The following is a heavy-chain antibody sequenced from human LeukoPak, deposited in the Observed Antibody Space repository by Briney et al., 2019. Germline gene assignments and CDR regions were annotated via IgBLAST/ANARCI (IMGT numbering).Heavy chain of an antibody. D-gene: IGHD3-3*01. V-gene: IGHV3-7*01. Sequence: GGSLRLSCAASGFTFSSYWMSWVRQAPGKGLEWVANIKQDGSEKYYVDSVKGRFTISRDNAKNSLYLQMNSLRAEDTAVYYCAKDPNLYYDFWSGHESTYYFDYWGQGTLVTVSS. CDR1: GFTFSSYW. CDR2: IKQDGSEK. J-gene: IGHJ4*02. CDR3: AKDPNLYYDFWSGHESTYYFDY.